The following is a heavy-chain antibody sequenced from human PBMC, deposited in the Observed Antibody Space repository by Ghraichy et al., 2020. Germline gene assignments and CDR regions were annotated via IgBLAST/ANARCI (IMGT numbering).Heavy chain of an antibody. CDR1: GYTFTSYY. CDR3: ARDAPIDGYNSYYFDY. J-gene: IGHJ4*02. V-gene: IGHV1-46*03. Sequence: ASVKVSCKASGYTFTSYYMHWVRQAPGQGLEWMGIINPSGGSTSYAQKFQGRVTMTRDTSTSTVYMELSSLRSEDTAVYYCARDAPIDGYNSYYFDYWGQGTLVTVSS. D-gene: IGHD5-24*01. CDR2: INPSGGST.